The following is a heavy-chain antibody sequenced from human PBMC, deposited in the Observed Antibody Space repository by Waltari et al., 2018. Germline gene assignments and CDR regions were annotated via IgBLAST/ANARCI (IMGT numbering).Heavy chain of an antibody. CDR3: AEVAVGAGMTLDY. V-gene: IGHV4-39*07. CDR2: IYYSGST. D-gene: IGHD1-26*01. Sequence: QLQLQESGPGLVKPSETLSLTCTVSGGSISSSSYYWGWIRQPPGKGLEWIGSIYYSGSTYYNPSLKSRVTISVDTSKNQFSLKLSSGTAADTAVYYCAEVAVGAGMTLDYWGQGTLVTVSS. CDR1: GGSISSSSYY. J-gene: IGHJ4*02.